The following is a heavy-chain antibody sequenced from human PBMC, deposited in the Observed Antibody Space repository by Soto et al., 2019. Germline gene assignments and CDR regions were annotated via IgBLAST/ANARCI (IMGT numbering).Heavy chain of an antibody. CDR1: GFTFSSDA. CDR3: ARVPSSSGRAHFDY. V-gene: IGHV3-30-3*01. CDR2: ISYDGSNK. Sequence: QVQLVESGGGVVQPGRSLRLSCAASGFTFSSDAMHWVRQAPGKGLEWVAVISYDGSNKYYADSVKGRFTISRDNSKNTLYLQMNSLRAEDTAVYYCARVPSSSGRAHFDYWGQGTLGTVSA. D-gene: IGHD2-15*01. J-gene: IGHJ4*02.